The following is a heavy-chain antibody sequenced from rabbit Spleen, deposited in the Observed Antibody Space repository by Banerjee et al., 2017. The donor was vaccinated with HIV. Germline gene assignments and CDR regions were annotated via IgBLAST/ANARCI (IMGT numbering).Heavy chain of an antibody. J-gene: IGHJ6*01. CDR3: ARDAGTSFSTYGMDL. V-gene: IGHV1S40*01. D-gene: IGHD8-1*01. CDR1: GFSFNEFSFNSGYD. Sequence: QSLEESGGDLVKPGASLTLTCTASGFSFNEFSFNSGYDMCWVRQAPGKGLEWVACAYAGSSDSTYSATWAKGRFTISKTSSTTVTLQMTSLTAADTATYFCARDAGTSFSTYGMDLWGQGTLVTVS. CDR2: AYAGSSDST.